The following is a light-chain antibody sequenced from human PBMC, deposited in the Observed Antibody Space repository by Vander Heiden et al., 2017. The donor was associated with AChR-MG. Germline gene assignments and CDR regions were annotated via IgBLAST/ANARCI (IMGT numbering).Light chain of an antibody. V-gene: IGLV1-40*01. CDR3: QSYDSSLSGYWV. CDR2: GNT. Sequence: QSVLTQPPSVSGAPGQRVTISCTGGSSNIGAAYEVHWYQQLPGTAPKLLIYGNTNRPSGVPDRFSGSKSGTSASLAITGLQAEDEADYYCQSYDSSLSGYWVFGGGTKLTVL. CDR1: SSNIGAAYE. J-gene: IGLJ3*02.